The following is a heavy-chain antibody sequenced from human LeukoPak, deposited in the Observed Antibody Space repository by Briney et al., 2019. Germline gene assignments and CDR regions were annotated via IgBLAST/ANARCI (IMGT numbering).Heavy chain of an antibody. CDR1: GYTFTGYY. Sequence: ASVKVSCKASGYTFTGYYMHWVRQAPGQGLEWMGIINPSGGSTSYAQKFQGRVTMTRDMSTSTVYMELSSLRSEDTAVYYCAVGEIAAAGTGSGWFDPWGQGTLVTVSS. J-gene: IGHJ5*02. V-gene: IGHV1-46*01. D-gene: IGHD6-13*01. CDR3: AVGEIAAAGTGSGWFDP. CDR2: INPSGGST.